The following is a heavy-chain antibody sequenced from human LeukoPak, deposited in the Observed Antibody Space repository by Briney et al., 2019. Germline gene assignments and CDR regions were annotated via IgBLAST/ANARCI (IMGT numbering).Heavy chain of an antibody. CDR2: IYYSGSA. Sequence: SETLSLTCTVSGGSISSYYWSWIRQPPGKGLEWIGDIYYSGSANYNPSLKSRVTISVDTSKNQFSLRLSSVTAADTAVYYSARLASGSYGPLTPFDYWGQGTLVTVSS. D-gene: IGHD1-26*01. J-gene: IGHJ4*02. V-gene: IGHV4-59*08. CDR3: ARLASGSYGPLTPFDY. CDR1: GGSISSYY.